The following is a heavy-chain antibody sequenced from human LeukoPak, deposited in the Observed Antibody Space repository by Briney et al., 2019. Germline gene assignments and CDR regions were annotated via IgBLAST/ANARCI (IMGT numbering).Heavy chain of an antibody. D-gene: IGHD4-17*01. V-gene: IGHV3-53*01. J-gene: IGHJ3*02. CDR3: ARGQSGDPAFDI. CDR1: GFSVSNNY. Sequence: GSLRLSCEASGFSVSNNYMTWVRQATGKGLEWVSVIYSGGTTYYGDSVEGRFTISRDNSRNTLNLQMNSLRAEDTGVYFCARGQSGDPAFDIWGQGTMVTGSS. CDR2: IYSGGTT.